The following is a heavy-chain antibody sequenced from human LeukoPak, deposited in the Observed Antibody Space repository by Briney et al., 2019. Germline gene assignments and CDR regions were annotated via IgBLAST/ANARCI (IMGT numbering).Heavy chain of an antibody. J-gene: IGHJ4*02. CDR2: ISYDGSNK. Sequence: GGSLRLSCAASGFTFSNAWMNWVRQAPGKGLEWVAVISYDGSNKYYADSVKGRFTISRDNSKNTLYLQMNSLRAEDTAVYYCARDFVYWGQGTLVTVSS. CDR1: GFTFSNAW. CDR3: ARDFVY. V-gene: IGHV3-30*03.